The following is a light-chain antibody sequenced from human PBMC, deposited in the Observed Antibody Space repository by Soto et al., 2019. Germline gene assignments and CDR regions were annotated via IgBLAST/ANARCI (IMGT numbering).Light chain of an antibody. CDR1: QSVSSN. J-gene: IGKJ1*01. CDR2: GAS. CDR3: QQYNNWPWT. V-gene: IGKV3-15*01. Sequence: IVMTQSPATLSVSPGERATLSCRASQSVSSNLAWYQQKPGQAPRLLIYGASSRDTGIPATFSGSGSGTEFTLTISSLQSEDFAVYYCQQYNNWPWTFGQGTKVDIK.